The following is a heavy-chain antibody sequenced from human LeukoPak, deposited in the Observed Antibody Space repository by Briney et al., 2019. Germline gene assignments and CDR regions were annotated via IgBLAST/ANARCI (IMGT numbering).Heavy chain of an antibody. CDR3: ARDTVDNRSAYYYQY. V-gene: IGHV3-30-3*01. CDR1: GFTFTGYA. D-gene: IGHD3-3*01. J-gene: IGHJ1*01. CDR2: ISSDGSKK. Sequence: PGRSLRLSCAASGFTFTGYAMHWVRQAPGKGLEWVAVISSDGSKKYYADSVKGRFTLSRDNSKNTLYLQMNSLRAEDTAVYYCARDTVDNRSAYYYQYWGQGTLVTVSS.